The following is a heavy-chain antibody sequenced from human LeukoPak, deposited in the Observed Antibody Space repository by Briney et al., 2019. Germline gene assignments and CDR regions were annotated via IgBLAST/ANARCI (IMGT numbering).Heavy chain of an antibody. D-gene: IGHD6-19*01. V-gene: IGHV4-4*07. CDR2: IYTSGST. J-gene: IGHJ4*02. CDR1: GGSISSYY. CDR3: ARERPGIAVAGTLY. Sequence: KPSETLSLTCTVSGGSISSYYWSWIRQPAAKGLEWIGRIYTSGSTNYNPSLKSRVTMSVDTSKNQFSLKLSSVTAADTAVYYCARERPGIAVAGTLYWGQGTLVTVSS.